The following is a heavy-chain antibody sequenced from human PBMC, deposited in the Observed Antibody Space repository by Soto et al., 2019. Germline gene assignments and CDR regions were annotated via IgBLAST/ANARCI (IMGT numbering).Heavy chain of an antibody. Sequence: QITLKGSGPTLVKPTQTLPLTCTFSGTSLSPLGVGVHWIRQPPGKALEWLALTYWDGNDRYSPSLRSRLSIAKATSNNQVVLTMTNTDTVDTAAYYCAHTNGWWSDYWGQGTLVTVSP. D-gene: IGHD2-8*02. CDR2: TYWDGND. J-gene: IGHJ4*02. CDR3: AHTNGWWSDY. V-gene: IGHV2-5*02. CDR1: GTSLSPLGVG.